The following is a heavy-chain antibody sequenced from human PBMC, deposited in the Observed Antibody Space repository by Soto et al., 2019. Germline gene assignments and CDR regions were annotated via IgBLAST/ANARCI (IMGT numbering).Heavy chain of an antibody. Sequence: GEYLKISCKGSGYSFTSYWISWVRQMPGKGLEWMGRIDPSDSYTNYSPSFQGHVTISADKSISTAYLQWSSLKASDTAMYYCATPYSSHYYYGMDVWGQGTTVTVSS. V-gene: IGHV5-10-1*01. D-gene: IGHD6-13*01. CDR2: IDPSDSYT. J-gene: IGHJ6*02. CDR3: ATPYSSHYYYGMDV. CDR1: GYSFTSYW.